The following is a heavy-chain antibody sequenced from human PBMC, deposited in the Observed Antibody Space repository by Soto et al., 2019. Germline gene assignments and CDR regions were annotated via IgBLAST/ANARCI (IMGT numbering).Heavy chain of an antibody. CDR3: ARGAYCSRDCYSHYFDS. CDR2: LYYSGTT. V-gene: IGHV4-39*01. Sequence: PSETLSLTCTVSGGSISSSRYCGGWIRKPPGKGLEWIGSLYYSGTTYYDPSLKSRVTISGDASKNQFSLKLTSVTAADTAVYYCARGAYCSRDCYSHYFDSWGQGILVTVSS. CDR1: GGSISSSRYC. J-gene: IGHJ4*02. D-gene: IGHD2-21*02.